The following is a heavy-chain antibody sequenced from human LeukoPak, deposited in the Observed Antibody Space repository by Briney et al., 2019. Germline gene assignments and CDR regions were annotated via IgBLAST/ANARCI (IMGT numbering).Heavy chain of an antibody. V-gene: IGHV1-69*13. J-gene: IGHJ4*02. CDR3: ASGGGALRFLEWSYQDY. CDR2: IIPIFGTA. D-gene: IGHD3-3*01. Sequence: SVKVSCKASGGTFSSYAISWVRQAPGQGLEWMGGIIPIFGTANYAQKFQGRVTITADESTSTAYMELSSLRSEDTAVYYCASGGGALRFLEWSYQDYWGQGTLVTVSP. CDR1: GGTFSSYA.